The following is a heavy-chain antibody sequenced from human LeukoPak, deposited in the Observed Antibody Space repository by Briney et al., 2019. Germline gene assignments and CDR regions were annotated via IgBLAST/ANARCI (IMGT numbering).Heavy chain of an antibody. CDR1: GGSISSYY. CDR2: IYYSGST. D-gene: IGHD1-26*01. Sequence: SETLSLTCTVSGGSISSYYWSWIRQPPGKGLEWIGYIYYSGSTNYNPSLKSRVTISVDTSKNQFSLKLSSVTAADTAVYYCARVSLVVGATRYFDYWGQGTLVTVSS. CDR3: ARVSLVVGATRYFDY. J-gene: IGHJ4*02. V-gene: IGHV4-59*01.